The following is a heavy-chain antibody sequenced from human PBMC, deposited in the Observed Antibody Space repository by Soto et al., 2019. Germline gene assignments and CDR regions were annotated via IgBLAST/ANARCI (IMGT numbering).Heavy chain of an antibody. CDR2: IDPSDSYT. D-gene: IGHD2-2*03. Sequence: PGESLKISCKGSGYSFTSYWISWVRQMPGKGLEWMGRIDPSDSYTNYSPSFQGHVTISADKSISTAYLQWSSLKASDTAMYYCAIGYCSSTSCFLHYYYYGMDVWGQGTTVTVS. CDR3: AIGYCSSTSCFLHYYYYGMDV. J-gene: IGHJ6*02. V-gene: IGHV5-10-1*01. CDR1: GYSFTSYW.